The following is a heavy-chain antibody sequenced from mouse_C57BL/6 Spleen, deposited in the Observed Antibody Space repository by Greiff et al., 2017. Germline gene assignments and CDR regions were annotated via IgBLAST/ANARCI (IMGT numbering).Heavy chain of an antibody. CDR1: GYTFTSYT. CDR2: INPSSGYT. V-gene: IGHV1-4*01. Sequence: QVQLQQSGAELARPGASVKMSCKASGYTFTSYTMHWVKQRPGQGLEWIGYINPSSGYTTYNQKFKDKATLTADKYSSTAYMQLSSLTSEDSAVYYCGNNCDEYYYAMGYWGQGTSVTVAS. J-gene: IGHJ4*01. CDR3: GNNCDEYYYAMGY.